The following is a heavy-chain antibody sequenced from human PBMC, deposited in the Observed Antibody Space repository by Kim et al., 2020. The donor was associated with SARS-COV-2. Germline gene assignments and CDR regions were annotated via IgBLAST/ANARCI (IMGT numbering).Heavy chain of an antibody. D-gene: IGHD3-3*01. J-gene: IGHJ4*02. Sequence: PDLKSRVTITVDTSKNQVSLKLSTVTAADTAVYYCARVRAVFGVARTFDYWGQGTLVTVSS. CDR3: ARVRAVFGVARTFDY. V-gene: IGHV4-31*02.